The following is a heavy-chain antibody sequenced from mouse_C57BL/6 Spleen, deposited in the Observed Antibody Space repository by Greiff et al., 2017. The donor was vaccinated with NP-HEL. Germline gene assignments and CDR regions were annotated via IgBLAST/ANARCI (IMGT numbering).Heavy chain of an antibody. CDR1: GYAFTNYL. Sequence: VQLQQSGAELVRPGTSVKVSCKASGYAFTNYLIEWVKQRPGQGLEWIGVINPGSGGTNYNEKFKGKATLTADKSSNTAYMQLSSLTSEDSAVYFCAIYYDYGGAMDYWGQGTSVTVSS. CDR2: INPGSGGT. D-gene: IGHD2-4*01. J-gene: IGHJ4*01. CDR3: AIYYDYGGAMDY. V-gene: IGHV1-54*01.